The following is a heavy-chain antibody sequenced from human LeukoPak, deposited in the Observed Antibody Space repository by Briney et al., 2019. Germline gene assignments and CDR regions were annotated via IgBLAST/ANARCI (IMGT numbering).Heavy chain of an antibody. J-gene: IGHJ4*02. V-gene: IGHV4-61*02. CDR1: GDSISRGTYY. CDR3: ARDSNFYDVSHDKAEDF. D-gene: IGHD3-22*01. Sequence: TLSLTCTVTGDSISRGTYYWPWVRQPAGKGLEWIGRVFRSGSTYYNPSLKSRVTISIDTSNNQFSLHLRSVTAADTAVYYCARDSNFYDVSHDKAEDFWGQGTLVTVSS. CDR2: VFRSGST.